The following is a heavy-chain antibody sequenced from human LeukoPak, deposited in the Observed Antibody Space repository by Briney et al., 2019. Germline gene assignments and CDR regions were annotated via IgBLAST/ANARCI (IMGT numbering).Heavy chain of an antibody. D-gene: IGHD3-9*01. Sequence: PGGSLRLSCAASGFTFSSYWMSWVRQAPGKGLEWVANIKQDGSEKYYVDSVKGRFTISRDNAKNSLYLQMNSLRAEDTAVYYCARGGYSSRLRYFDWLGYWGQGTLVTVSS. J-gene: IGHJ4*02. CDR2: IKQDGSEK. CDR1: GFTFSSYW. CDR3: ARGGYSSRLRYFDWLGY. V-gene: IGHV3-7*01.